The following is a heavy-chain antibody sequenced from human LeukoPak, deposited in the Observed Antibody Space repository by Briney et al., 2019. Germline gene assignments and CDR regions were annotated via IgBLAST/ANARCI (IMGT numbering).Heavy chain of an antibody. J-gene: IGHJ5*02. CDR3: AKQFVDV. V-gene: IGHV3-23*01. CDR2: ISESGDDT. Sequence: GGSLRLSCAASGFTFTNFAMNWARQAPGKGLEWVSSISESGDDTAYADSVKGRFTISRDNSRNTLYLQMISLRAEDTAVYYCAKQFVDVWGQGTLVTVSS. D-gene: IGHD5-24*01. CDR1: GFTFTNFA.